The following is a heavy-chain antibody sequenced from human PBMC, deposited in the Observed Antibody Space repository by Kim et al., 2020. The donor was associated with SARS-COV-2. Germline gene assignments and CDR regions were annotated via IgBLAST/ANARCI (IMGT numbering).Heavy chain of an antibody. Sequence: YAQRFQGRVTMTRDTSTSTVYMELSSLRSEDTAVYYCARYETIAAAGIDIWGQGTMVTVSS. V-gene: IGHV1-46*01. CDR3: ARYETIAAAGIDI. J-gene: IGHJ3*02. D-gene: IGHD6-13*01.